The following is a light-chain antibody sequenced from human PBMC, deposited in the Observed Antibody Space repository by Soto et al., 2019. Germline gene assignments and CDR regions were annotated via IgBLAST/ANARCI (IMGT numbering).Light chain of an antibody. CDR3: QQSYGASWT. CDR1: QSISNY. CDR2: AAS. V-gene: IGKV1-39*01. J-gene: IGKJ1*01. Sequence: DIQLTQSPSSLSASVGDRVTITCRASQSISNYLNWYQQKPGKAPKVLIYAASGLQSGVPSRFSGSGSGTDYTLTISSLQPEDFATYYCQQSYGASWTFGQGTKVEVK.